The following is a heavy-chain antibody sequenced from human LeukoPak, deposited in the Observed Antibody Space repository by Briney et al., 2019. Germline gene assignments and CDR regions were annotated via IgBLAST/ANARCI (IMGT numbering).Heavy chain of an antibody. CDR3: ARVTGIAAAPYDY. CDR1: GFTFSSYA. J-gene: IGHJ4*02. V-gene: IGHV3-30*04. CDR2: ISYDGSNK. Sequence: GGSLRLSCAASGFTFSSYAMHWVRQAPGKGLEWVAVISYDGSNKYYADSVKGRFTISRDNAKNSLYLQMNSLRAEDTAVYYCARVTGIAAAPYDYWGQGTLVTVSS. D-gene: IGHD6-13*01.